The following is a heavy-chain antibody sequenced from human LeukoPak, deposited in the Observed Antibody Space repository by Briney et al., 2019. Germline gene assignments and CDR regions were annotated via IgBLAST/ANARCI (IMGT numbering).Heavy chain of an antibody. CDR3: ASWDWNYVSPY. CDR1: GFTFSSYW. J-gene: IGHJ4*02. D-gene: IGHD1-7*01. CDR2: INSDGSST. V-gene: IGHV3-74*01. Sequence: GGSLRLSCAASGFTFSSYWMHWVRHAPGKGLVWVSRINSDGSSTSYADSVKGRFTISRDNAKNTLYLQTNSLRAEDTAVYYCASWDWNYVSPYWGQGTLVAVSS.